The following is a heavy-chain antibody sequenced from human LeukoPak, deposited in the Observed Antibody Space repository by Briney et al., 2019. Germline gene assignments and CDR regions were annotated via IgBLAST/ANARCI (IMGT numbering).Heavy chain of an antibody. CDR2: FDPEDGET. Sequence: ASVKVSCKVSGYTLTELSMHWVRQAPGKGLEWMGGFDPEDGETIYAQKFQGRVTMTEDTSTDTAYMELRSLRSDDTAVYYCAREDYDILTGYPNDALDIWGQGTMVTVSS. CDR1: GYTLTELS. J-gene: IGHJ3*02. CDR3: AREDYDILTGYPNDALDI. D-gene: IGHD3-9*01. V-gene: IGHV1-24*01.